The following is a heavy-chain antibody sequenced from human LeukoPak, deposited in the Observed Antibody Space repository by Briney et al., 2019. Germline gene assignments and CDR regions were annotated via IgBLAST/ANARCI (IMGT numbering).Heavy chain of an antibody. CDR2: IIPILGIA. Sequence: ASVKVSCKASGGTFSSYAIRWVRQAPGQGLEWMGRIIPILGIANYAQKFQGRVTITADKSTSTAYMELSSLRSEDTAVYYCARDVPPYYYDSSGFTGFDYWGQGTLVTVSS. J-gene: IGHJ4*02. V-gene: IGHV1-69*04. CDR3: ARDVPPYYYDSSGFTGFDY. D-gene: IGHD3-22*01. CDR1: GGTFSSYA.